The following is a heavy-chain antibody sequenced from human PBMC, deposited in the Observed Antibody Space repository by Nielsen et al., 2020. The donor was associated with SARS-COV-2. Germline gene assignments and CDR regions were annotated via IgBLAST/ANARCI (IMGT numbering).Heavy chain of an antibody. D-gene: IGHD6-13*01. V-gene: IGHV3-11*01. CDR1: VFTFSDYY. CDR2: ISSSGSTI. Sequence: GESLKISCAASVFTFSDYYMSWIRQAPGKGLEWVSYISSSGSTIYYADSVKGRFTISRDNAKNSLYLQMNSLRAEDTAVYYCARDAGIAAAGKGPGAAYWGQGTLVTVSS. J-gene: IGHJ4*02. CDR3: ARDAGIAAAGKGPGAAY.